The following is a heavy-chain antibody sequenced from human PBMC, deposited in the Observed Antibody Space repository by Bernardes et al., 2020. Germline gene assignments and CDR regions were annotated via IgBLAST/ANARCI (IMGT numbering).Heavy chain of an antibody. V-gene: IGHV3-21*01. Sequence: GGSLRLSCAASGFTFSSYSMNWVRQAPGKGLEWVSCISSSSSYMYYADSVKGRFTISRDNAKNSLYLQMNSLRAEDTAVYYCARDPSPSGERNYADHWGQGTLVIISS. CDR2: ISSSSSYM. CDR3: ARDPSPSGERNYADH. CDR1: GFTFSSYS. D-gene: IGHD2-15*01. J-gene: IGHJ4*02.